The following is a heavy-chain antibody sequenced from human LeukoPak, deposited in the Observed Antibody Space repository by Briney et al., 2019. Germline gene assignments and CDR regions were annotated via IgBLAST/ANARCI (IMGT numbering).Heavy chain of an antibody. CDR3: AREGSSSNYYYYYYMDV. Sequence: SETLSLTCTVSGGSISSYYWSWIRQPAGKGLEWIGRIYTSGSTNYNPSLKSRVTMSVDTSKNQFSLKLSSVTAADTAVYYCAREGSSSNYYYYYYMDVWGKGTTVTVSS. CDR2: IYTSGST. V-gene: IGHV4-4*07. J-gene: IGHJ6*03. D-gene: IGHD6-6*01. CDR1: GGSISSYY.